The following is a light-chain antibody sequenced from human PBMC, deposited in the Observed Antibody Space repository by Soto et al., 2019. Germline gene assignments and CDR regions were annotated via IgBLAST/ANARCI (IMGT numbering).Light chain of an antibody. Sequence: QSALTQPASVSGSPGQSITISCTGTSSDVGGYNYVSWYQQHPGKAPKLMIYEVSNRPSGVSNRFSGSKSGNTASLTISGLQSEDEADYYCSSYTSSSTLFGGGTQLPVL. CDR2: EVS. CDR1: SSDVGGYNY. J-gene: IGLJ2*01. V-gene: IGLV2-14*01. CDR3: SSYTSSSTL.